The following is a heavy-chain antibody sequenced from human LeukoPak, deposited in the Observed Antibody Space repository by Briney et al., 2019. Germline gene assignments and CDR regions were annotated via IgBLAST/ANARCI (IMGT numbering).Heavy chain of an antibody. CDR3: AKDPPGDDYVWGSYRFPNNWFDP. Sequence: PGGSLRLSCAASGFTFSSYAMSWVRQAPGKGLEWVSAISGSGGSTYYADSVKGRFTISRDNSKNTLYLQMNSLRAEDTAVYYCAKDPPGDDYVWGSYRFPNNWFDPWGQGTLVTASS. J-gene: IGHJ5*02. V-gene: IGHV3-23*01. CDR2: ISGSGGST. D-gene: IGHD3-16*02. CDR1: GFTFSSYA.